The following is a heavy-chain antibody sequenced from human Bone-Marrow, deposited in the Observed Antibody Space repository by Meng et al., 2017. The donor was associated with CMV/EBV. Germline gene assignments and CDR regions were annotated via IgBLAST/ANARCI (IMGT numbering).Heavy chain of an antibody. CDR1: GYTFTGYY. Sequence: ASVKVSCTASGYTFTGYYMHWVRQAPGQGLEWMGWINPNSGGTNYAQKFQGRVTMTRDTSISTAYMELSRLRSDDTAVSYCARGKRAGSCNWFDPWGQGTLVTVSS. J-gene: IGHJ5*02. V-gene: IGHV1-2*02. CDR2: INPNSGGT. CDR3: ARGKRAGSCNWFDP.